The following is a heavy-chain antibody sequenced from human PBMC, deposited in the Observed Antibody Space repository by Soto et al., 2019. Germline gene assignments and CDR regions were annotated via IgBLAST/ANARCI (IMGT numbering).Heavy chain of an antibody. J-gene: IGHJ6*02. CDR3: ARTSAGGKYYYGMDV. V-gene: IGHV5-51*01. CDR2: IYPGDSDT. Sequence: GETRKISCKGSGYSFTSYWIGWGRQMPGKGLEWMGIIYPGDSDTRYSPSFQGQVTISADKSISTAYLQWSSLKASDTAMYYCARTSAGGKYYYGMDVWGQGTTVTVSS. D-gene: IGHD6-13*01. CDR1: GYSFTSYW.